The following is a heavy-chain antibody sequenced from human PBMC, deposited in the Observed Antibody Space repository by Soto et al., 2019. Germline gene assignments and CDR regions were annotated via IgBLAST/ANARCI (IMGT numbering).Heavy chain of an antibody. CDR2: INAGNGDT. D-gene: IGHD5-18*01. CDR1: GYTFTDSA. V-gene: IGHV1-3*05. CDR3: VRDRGYTYGYWGWFDP. J-gene: IGHJ5*02. Sequence: QVHFVQSGAEEKKPGASVKVSCKASGYTFTDSAIHWVRQAPGQRLEWMGWINAGNGDTKYSQKFQGRVTITRDTSANTAYMELSSLTSEDTAVYYCVRDRGYTYGYWGWFDPWGQGTLVTVCS.